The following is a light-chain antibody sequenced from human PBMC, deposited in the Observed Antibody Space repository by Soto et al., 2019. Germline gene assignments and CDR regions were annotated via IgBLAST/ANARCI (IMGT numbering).Light chain of an antibody. CDR1: QSVNYNF. CDR3: QQYGTVPWT. V-gene: IGKV3-20*01. CDR2: GAS. Sequence: EIVLTQSPGTLSLSPGERATLSCRASQSVNYNFLGWYQKKPGQAPRLLIHGASNRATGIPDRFSGSGSGTDFTLTISRLEPEDFAVYFCQQYGTVPWTFGQGTKVEI. J-gene: IGKJ1*01.